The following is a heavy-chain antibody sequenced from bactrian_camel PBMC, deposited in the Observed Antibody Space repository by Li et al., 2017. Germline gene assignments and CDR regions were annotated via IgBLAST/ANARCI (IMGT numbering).Heavy chain of an antibody. CDR1: GNTYSRPC. Sequence: VQLVESGGGSVQAGGSLRLSCAGSGNTYSRPCGGWFRQAVGKEREKVADIGRDGTTRYRDSVKGRFTISRDYAKNTLYLQMDSLKPEDTAVYYCAASGFCHYRDYRVPANRGQGTQVTVS. V-gene: IGHV3S55*01. J-gene: IGHJ4*01. CDR2: IGRDGTT. CDR3: AASGFCHYRDYRVPAN. D-gene: IGHD4*01.